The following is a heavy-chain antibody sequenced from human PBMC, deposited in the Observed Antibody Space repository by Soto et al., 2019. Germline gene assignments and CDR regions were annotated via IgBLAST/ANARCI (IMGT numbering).Heavy chain of an antibody. D-gene: IGHD3-10*01. CDR2: ISGGGDST. Sequence: PGGSLRLSCAASGFPFSNYALSWVRQAPGKGLEWVSTISGGGDSTHYADSVKGRFTISRDNSKSMLHLQMSSLRAEDTAVYYCAKPLSAYYYYGMDVWGQGTTVTVSS. J-gene: IGHJ6*02. CDR1: GFPFSNYA. CDR3: AKPLSAYYYYGMDV. V-gene: IGHV3-23*01.